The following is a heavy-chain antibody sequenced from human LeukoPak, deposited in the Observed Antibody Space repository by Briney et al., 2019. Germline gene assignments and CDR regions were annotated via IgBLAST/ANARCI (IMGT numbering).Heavy chain of an antibody. J-gene: IGHJ6*03. CDR1: GFTFSSYS. Sequence: GGSLRLSCAASGFTFSSYSMNWVRQAPGKGLEWVSYISSSGSTIYYADSVKGRFTISRDNAKNSLYLQMNSLRAEDTAVYYCARLAAGSMGGYYYYYYMDVWGKGTTVTVSS. V-gene: IGHV3-48*04. CDR3: ARLAAGSMGGYYYYYYMDV. CDR2: ISSSGSTI. D-gene: IGHD1-1*01.